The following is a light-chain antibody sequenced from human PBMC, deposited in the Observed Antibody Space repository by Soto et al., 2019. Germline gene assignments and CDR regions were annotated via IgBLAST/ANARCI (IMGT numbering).Light chain of an antibody. CDR3: QQYKNWPPLT. J-gene: IGKJ4*01. V-gene: IGKV3-15*01. Sequence: EIVMTQSPATLSVSPGERATLSCRASQSVSYNLAWYQQKPGQGPRLLIYGAFTRATGIPARFSGSGSGTEFTLTINSLQSEDFAVYYCQQYKNWPPLTFGGGTKVEIK. CDR1: QSVSYN. CDR2: GAF.